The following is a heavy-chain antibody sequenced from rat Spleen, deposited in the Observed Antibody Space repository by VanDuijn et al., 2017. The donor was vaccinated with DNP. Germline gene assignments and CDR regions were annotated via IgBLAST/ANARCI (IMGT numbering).Heavy chain of an antibody. J-gene: IGHJ2*01. CDR2: IDTSGGYT. D-gene: IGHD1-11*01. V-gene: IGHV5S11*01. CDR3: ARQLRFDY. CDR1: GFTFSNYD. Sequence: EVQLVESGGGLVQPGRSLKLSCAASGFTFSNYDMAWVRQAPTKGLEWVASIDTSGGYTYYRDSVKGRFIVSRDNAKSTLYLQMDSLRSEETATYYCARQLRFDYWGQGVMVTVSS.